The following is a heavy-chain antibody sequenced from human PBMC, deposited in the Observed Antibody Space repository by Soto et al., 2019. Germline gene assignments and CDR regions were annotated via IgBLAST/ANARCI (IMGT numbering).Heavy chain of an antibody. J-gene: IGHJ5*02. D-gene: IGHD2-15*01. CDR1: GFTFGDSY. Sequence: PGGSLRLSCVASGFTFGDSYMSWIRQAPGKGLEWLSYISPGSRYPAYADSVKGRFTISRDNARRSLFLQMTSLTAEDTAMYYCVRGGGGGLFDPWGQGTMVTVSS. V-gene: IGHV3-11*06. CDR3: VRGGGGGLFDP. CDR2: ISPGSRYP.